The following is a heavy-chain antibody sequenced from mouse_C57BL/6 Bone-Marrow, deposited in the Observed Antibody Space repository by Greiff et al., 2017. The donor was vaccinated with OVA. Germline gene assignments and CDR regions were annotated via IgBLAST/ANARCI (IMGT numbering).Heavy chain of an antibody. CDR2: IWTGGGT. Sequence: VMLVESGPGLVAPSQCLSISCTASGFSFTSYAISWVRQPPGKGLEWLRVIWTGGGTNYNSALKYRLSISKDNSKSQVFLKMNSLQTNDTTRYYCARDLLLRYCWYFDVWGTGTTVTVSS. D-gene: IGHD1-1*01. CDR3: ARDLLLRYCWYFDV. J-gene: IGHJ1*03. V-gene: IGHV2-9-1*01. CDR1: GFSFTSYA.